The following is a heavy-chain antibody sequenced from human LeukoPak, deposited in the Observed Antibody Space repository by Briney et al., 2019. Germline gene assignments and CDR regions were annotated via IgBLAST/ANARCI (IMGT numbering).Heavy chain of an antibody. CDR1: GFTFSSHW. V-gene: IGHV3-7*01. D-gene: IGHD6-13*01. Sequence: PGGSLRLSCAASGFTFSSHWMSWVRQAPGKGLEWVANIVQDGSQKYYVDSVKGRFTISRDNSKNTLYLQMNSLRAEDTAVYYCARERIAAAGTRVDPWGQGTLVTVSS. J-gene: IGHJ5*02. CDR3: ARERIAAAGTRVDP. CDR2: IVQDGSQK.